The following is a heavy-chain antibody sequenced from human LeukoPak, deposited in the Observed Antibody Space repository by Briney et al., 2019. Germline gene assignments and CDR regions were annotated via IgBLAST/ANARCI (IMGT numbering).Heavy chain of an antibody. J-gene: IGHJ4*02. D-gene: IGHD6-19*01. CDR3: ARSQLAQWPDH. V-gene: IGHV4-4*07. Sequence: SETLSLTCTVPGGSISTYFWSWIRQPAGKGLEYVGHIYTSGSTNYNPSLKSRVTMSLDTSKNQFSLKLSSVTAADTAVYYCARSQLAQWPDHWGQGTLVTVSS. CDR2: IYTSGST. CDR1: GGSISTYF.